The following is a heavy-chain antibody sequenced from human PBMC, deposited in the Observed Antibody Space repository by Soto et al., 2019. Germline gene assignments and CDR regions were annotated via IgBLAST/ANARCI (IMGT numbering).Heavy chain of an antibody. V-gene: IGHV1-69*13. D-gene: IGHD2-2*01. J-gene: IGHJ6*02. CDR2: IIPIFGTA. CDR1: GGTFSSYA. CDR3: ARDGKFHRDIVLVPAEFSTAEASLGGMDV. Sequence: GASVKVSCKASGGTFSSYAISWVRQAPGQGLEWMGGIIPIFGTANYAQKFQGRVTITADESTSTAYMELSSLRSEDTAVYYCARDGKFHRDIVLVPAEFSTAEASLGGMDVWGQGTTVTVSS.